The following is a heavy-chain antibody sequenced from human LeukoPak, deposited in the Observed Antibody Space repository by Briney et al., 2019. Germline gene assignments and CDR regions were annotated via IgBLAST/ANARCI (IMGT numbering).Heavy chain of an antibody. D-gene: IGHD2-21*02. J-gene: IGHJ4*02. CDR3: ARAQTYGDSRLLLDY. CDR2: INSDGSST. CDR1: GFTFSSYW. Sequence: GGSLRLSCAASGFTFSSYWMHWVRQAPGKGLVWVSRINSDGSSTSYADSVNGRFTISRDNAKNSQYLQMNSLRVGDTALYYCARAQTYGDSRLLLDYWGQGTLVTVSS. V-gene: IGHV3-74*01.